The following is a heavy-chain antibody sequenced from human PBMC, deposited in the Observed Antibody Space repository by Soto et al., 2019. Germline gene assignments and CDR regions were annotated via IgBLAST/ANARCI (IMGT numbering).Heavy chain of an antibody. J-gene: IGHJ6*02. D-gene: IGHD2-2*02. Sequence: QPGGSLRLSCAASGFTFSSYGMHWVRQAPGKGLEWVAVIWYDGSNKYYVDSVKGRFTISRDNSKNTLYLQMNSLRAEDTAVYYCARGGYCSSTSCYTYYYYGMDVWGQGTTVTVSS. V-gene: IGHV3-33*01. CDR1: GFTFSSYG. CDR2: IWYDGSNK. CDR3: ARGGYCSSTSCYTYYYYGMDV.